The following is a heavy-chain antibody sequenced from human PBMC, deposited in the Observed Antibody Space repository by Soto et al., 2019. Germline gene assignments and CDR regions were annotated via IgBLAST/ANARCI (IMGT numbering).Heavy chain of an antibody. D-gene: IGHD1-26*01. Sequence: QVQLVQSGAEVKKPGSSLKVSCETSGGTSTIYTITWVRQAPGQGLQWMGRIVPTRRLTNYAQDFQGRLTLTADTSTSTAHMELSSLTSEDTAVYYCATEKYGAGRVGVDTWGQGTLVTVSS. V-gene: IGHV1-69*08. CDR1: GGTSTIYT. CDR3: ATEKYGAGRVGVDT. CDR2: IVPTRRLT. J-gene: IGHJ5*02.